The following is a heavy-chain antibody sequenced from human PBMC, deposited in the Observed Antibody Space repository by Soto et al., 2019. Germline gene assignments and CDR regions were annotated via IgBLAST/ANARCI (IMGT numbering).Heavy chain of an antibody. CDR2: INPLNGYT. D-gene: IGHD4-17*01. CDR1: GYTFTKNA. CDR3: TIADYGTIYGRLDP. J-gene: IGHJ5*02. Sequence: QVQLVQSGAEVRKPGASVKVSCKTSGYTFTKNALHWVRQAPGRGPEWMGWINPLNGYTKYSERLKGRVTITRDTSASTAFMELRSLRSEDTATYYCTIADYGTIYGRLDPCGQGTLVTVSS. V-gene: IGHV1-3*01.